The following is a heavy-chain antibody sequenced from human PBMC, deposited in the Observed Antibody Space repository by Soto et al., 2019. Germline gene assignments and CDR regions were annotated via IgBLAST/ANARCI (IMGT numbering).Heavy chain of an antibody. CDR2: INANNGGA. J-gene: IGHJ5*02. Sequence: QVQLVQSGAEVKKPGASVKVSCKASGYTFTDYHIHWVRQAPGQGLEFMGWINANNGGAGSAQQFQGRVTVTRDTSITTVYMELSNVRSDDTAVYYCAREGGSETLQPSYNWFDTWGQGTLVTVSS. D-gene: IGHD6-25*01. CDR3: AREGGSETLQPSYNWFDT. CDR1: GYTFTDYH. V-gene: IGHV1-2*02.